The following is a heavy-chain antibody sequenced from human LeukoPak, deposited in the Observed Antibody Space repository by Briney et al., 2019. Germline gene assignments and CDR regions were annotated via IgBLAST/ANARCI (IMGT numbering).Heavy chain of an antibody. Sequence: PGGSLRLSCAASGFTFSSYAMSWVRQAPGKGLEWVSAISGSGGSTYYADSVKGRFTISRDNYKNTLYLQMNSLRAEDTAVYYCAKASHLRWLQSLFDYWGQGTLVTVSS. CDR3: AKASHLRWLQSLFDY. CDR1: GFTFSSYA. J-gene: IGHJ4*02. V-gene: IGHV3-23*01. CDR2: ISGSGGST. D-gene: IGHD5-24*01.